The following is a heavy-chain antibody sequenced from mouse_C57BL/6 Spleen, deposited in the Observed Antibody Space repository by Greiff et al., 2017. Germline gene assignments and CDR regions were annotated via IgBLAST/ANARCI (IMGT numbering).Heavy chain of an antibody. Sequence: QVQLQQPGAELVKPGASVKMSCKASGYTFTSYWITWVKQRPGQGLEWIGDIYPGSGSTNYNEKFKSKATLTVDTSSRTAYMQLSSLTSEDSAVYYCARRVTTVVGAMDYWGQGTSVTVSS. CDR3: ARRVTTVVGAMDY. CDR1: GYTFTSYW. CDR2: IYPGSGST. D-gene: IGHD1-1*01. V-gene: IGHV1-55*01. J-gene: IGHJ4*01.